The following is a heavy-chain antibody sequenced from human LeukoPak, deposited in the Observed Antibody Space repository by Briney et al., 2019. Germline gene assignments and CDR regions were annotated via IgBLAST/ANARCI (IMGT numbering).Heavy chain of an antibody. CDR2: INPNSGGT. CDR3: ARDRGGYDSSGYYRNNWFDP. Sequence: GASVKVSCKASGYTFTGYYMHWVRQAPGQGLEWMGWINPNSGGTNYAQKFQGRVTMTRDTSISTAYMELSRLRSDDTVVYYCARDRGGYDSSGYYRNNWFDPWGQGALVTVSS. J-gene: IGHJ5*02. D-gene: IGHD3-22*01. V-gene: IGHV1-2*02. CDR1: GYTFTGYY.